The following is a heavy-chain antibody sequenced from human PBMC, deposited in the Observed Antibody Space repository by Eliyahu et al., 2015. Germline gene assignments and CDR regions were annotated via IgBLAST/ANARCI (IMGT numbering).Heavy chain of an antibody. CDR3: ARGLYIGEARDVALHI. J-gene: IGHJ3*02. Sequence: QVQLQESGPGLVKPSQTLSLTCTVSGDSISSGNYYXIWIRQPAGKGLEWIGRMHTSGNTNYNPXLKSRVTISVDTSKNQFSLKLSSVTAADTAMYYCARGLYIGEARDVALHIWGQGTMVTVSS. CDR2: MHTSGNT. D-gene: IGHD6-13*01. V-gene: IGHV4-61*02. CDR1: GDSISSGNYY.